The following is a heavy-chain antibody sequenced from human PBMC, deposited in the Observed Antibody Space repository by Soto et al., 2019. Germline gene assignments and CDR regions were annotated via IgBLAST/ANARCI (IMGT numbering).Heavy chain of an antibody. CDR1: GDSISSDY. CDR3: ARARGSSQNLDT. D-gene: IGHD6-13*01. J-gene: IGHJ5*02. CDR2: TYYSGLT. Sequence: SETLSLTCTVSGDSISSDYWSWIRQPPGKGLEWIGYTYYSGLTNTNPSLKSRLTISVDTSKNQFSLKLTSVTAADTAVYYCARARGSSQNLDTWGQGTLVTVSS. V-gene: IGHV4-59*01.